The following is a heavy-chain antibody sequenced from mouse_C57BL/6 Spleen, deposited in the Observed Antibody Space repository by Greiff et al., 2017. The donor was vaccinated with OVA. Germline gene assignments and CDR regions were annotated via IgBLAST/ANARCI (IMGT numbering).Heavy chain of an antibody. J-gene: IGHJ4*01. Sequence: EVQVVESGAELVRPGASVKLSCTASGFNIKDDYMHWVKQRPEQGLEWIGWIDPENGDTEYASKFQGKVTITADTSSNTAYLQLSSLTSEDTAVYYCTTFTTVVDDYYAMDDWGQGTSVTVSS. D-gene: IGHD1-1*01. CDR1: GFNIKDDY. V-gene: IGHV14-4*01. CDR2: IDPENGDT. CDR3: TTFTTVVDDYYAMDD.